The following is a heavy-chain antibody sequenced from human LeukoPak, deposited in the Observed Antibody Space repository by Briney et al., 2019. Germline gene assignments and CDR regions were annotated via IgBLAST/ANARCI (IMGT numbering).Heavy chain of an antibody. J-gene: IGHJ4*02. Sequence: GGSLRLSCAASGFTFSSYSMNWVRQAPRKGLEWVSYISSSSSTIYYADSVKGRFTISRDNSKNTLYLQMNSLRAEDTAVYYCARDARDGYGGNPFDYWGQGTLVTVSS. D-gene: IGHD4-23*01. V-gene: IGHV3-48*01. CDR2: ISSSSSTI. CDR1: GFTFSSYS. CDR3: ARDARDGYGGNPFDY.